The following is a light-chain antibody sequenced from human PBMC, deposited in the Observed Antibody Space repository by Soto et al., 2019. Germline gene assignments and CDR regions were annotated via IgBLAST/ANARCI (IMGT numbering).Light chain of an antibody. J-gene: IGKJ3*01. CDR3: QQRSSWLFT. V-gene: IGKV3-11*01. Sequence: EIVLTQSPATLSLSPGERATLSCRASQSVSSYLAWYQQKPGQAPRLLIYDASNRATGIPARFSGSGSGTDFTLPISSLEPEDFAVYYCQQRSSWLFTFGSGTKVDIK. CDR1: QSVSSY. CDR2: DAS.